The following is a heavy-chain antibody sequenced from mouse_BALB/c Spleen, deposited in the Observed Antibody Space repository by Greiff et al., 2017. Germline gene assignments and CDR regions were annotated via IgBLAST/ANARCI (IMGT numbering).Heavy chain of an antibody. D-gene: IGHD4-1*01. CDR2: IYPYNGGT. Sequence: EVQLQQSGPELGKPGASVKISCKASGYTFTDYNMHWVKQSHGKSLEWIGYIYPYNGGTGYNQKFKSKATLTVDNSSSTAYMELRSLTSEDSAVYYCARGGTFWFAYWGQGTLVTVSA. V-gene: IGHV1S29*02. J-gene: IGHJ3*01. CDR1: GYTFTDYN. CDR3: ARGGTFWFAY.